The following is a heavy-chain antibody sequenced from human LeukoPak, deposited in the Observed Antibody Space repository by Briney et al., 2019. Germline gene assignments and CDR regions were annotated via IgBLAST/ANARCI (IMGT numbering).Heavy chain of an antibody. V-gene: IGHV4-31*03. CDR2: IYYSGST. Sequence: KLSQTLSLTCTVSGGSISSGGYYWSWIRQHPGKGLEWIGYIYYSGSTYYNPSLKSRVTISVDTSKNQFSLKLSSVTAADTAVYYCASLVWGAYYFDYWGQGTLVTVSS. D-gene: IGHD3-16*01. CDR3: ASLVWGAYYFDY. CDR1: GGSISSGGYY. J-gene: IGHJ4*02.